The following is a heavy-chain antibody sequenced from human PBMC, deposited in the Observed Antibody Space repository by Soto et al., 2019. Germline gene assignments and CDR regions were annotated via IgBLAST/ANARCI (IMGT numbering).Heavy chain of an antibody. Sequence: GGSLRLSCAASGFTFSTYAMAWVRQAPGKGLEWVSGVSGSGVSTDYADSVKGRFYISRDNSKNTLYLQMNSLRAEDTAVYYCAKSKAVADSYYGTDVWGQGTTVTVSS. CDR1: GFTFSTYA. CDR2: VSGSGVST. V-gene: IGHV3-23*01. CDR3: AKSKAVADSYYGTDV. J-gene: IGHJ6*02. D-gene: IGHD6-19*01.